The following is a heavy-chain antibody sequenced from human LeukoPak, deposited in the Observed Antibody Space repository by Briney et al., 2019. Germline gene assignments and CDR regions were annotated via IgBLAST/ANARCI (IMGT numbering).Heavy chain of an antibody. Sequence: ASVKVSCKASGYTLTSYDINWVRQATGQGLEWMGWMNLNSGNTGYAQKFQGRVTMTRNTSISTAYMELSSLRSEDTAVYYCARGPANYYDSSGYGANYWGQGTLVTVSS. CDR1: GYTLTSYD. V-gene: IGHV1-8*01. J-gene: IGHJ4*02. CDR3: ARGPANYYDSSGYGANY. D-gene: IGHD3-22*01. CDR2: MNLNSGNT.